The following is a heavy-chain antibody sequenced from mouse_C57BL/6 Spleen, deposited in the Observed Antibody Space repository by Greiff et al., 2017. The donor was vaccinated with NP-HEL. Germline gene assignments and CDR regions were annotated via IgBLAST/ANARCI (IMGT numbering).Heavy chain of an antibody. Sequence: QVQLKQSGTELVKPGASVKLSCKASGYSFTSYWMHWVKQRPGQGLEWIGNINPSNGGTNYNEKFKSKATLTVDKSSSTAYMQLSSLTSEDSAVYYCARSEGGPIYYDYYYYAMDYWGQGTSVTVSS. J-gene: IGHJ4*01. CDR2: INPSNGGT. V-gene: IGHV1-53*01. CDR1: GYSFTSYW. CDR3: ARSEGGPIYYDYYYYAMDY. D-gene: IGHD2-4*01.